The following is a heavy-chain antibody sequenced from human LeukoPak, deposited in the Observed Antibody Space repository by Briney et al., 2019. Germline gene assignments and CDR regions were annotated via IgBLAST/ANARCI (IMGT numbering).Heavy chain of an antibody. V-gene: IGHV3-33*01. CDR2: TWSDGNKK. CDR3: VREGPDGTNSYFGF. D-gene: IGHD5-24*01. CDR1: GFAFTDFG. Sequence: PGRSLRLSCEASGFAFTDFGIHWVRQAPGKGLEWVAVTWSDGNKKYYGESVKGRFTISRDNSKNTVHLQMNSLRLEDTAVYYCVREGPDGTNSYFGFWGQGTLVTVSS. J-gene: IGHJ4*02.